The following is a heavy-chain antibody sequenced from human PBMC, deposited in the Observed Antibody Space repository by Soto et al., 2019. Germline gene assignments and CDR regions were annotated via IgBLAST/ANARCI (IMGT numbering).Heavy chain of an antibody. CDR3: ARTPGWYFDV. J-gene: IGHJ4*02. Sequence: LSLTCNVSGGYISTYYWSWIRQPAGKGLEWIGRIHASGNTDHNPSLKSRVTMSVDTSKNQFSLRLTSLTAADTAVYYCARTPGWYFDVWGQGTLVTVSS. CDR2: IHASGNT. D-gene: IGHD6-19*01. V-gene: IGHV4-4*07. CDR1: GGYISTYY.